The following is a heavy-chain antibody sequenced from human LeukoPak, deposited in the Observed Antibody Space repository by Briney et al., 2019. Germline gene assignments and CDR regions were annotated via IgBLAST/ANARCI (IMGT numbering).Heavy chain of an antibody. J-gene: IGHJ4*02. CDR3: AKDRGYNSYYFDY. CDR2: VSSPGNKK. CDR1: GFTFRSYD. D-gene: IGHD5-24*01. V-gene: IGHV3-30*18. Sequence: GGSLRLSCAASGFTFRSYDMHWVRQAPGKGLEWVALVSSPGNKKYYGDSVKGRFIISRDNSKDTLYLQMNSLSAEDTALYYCAKDRGYNSYYFDYWGQGSLVTVSS.